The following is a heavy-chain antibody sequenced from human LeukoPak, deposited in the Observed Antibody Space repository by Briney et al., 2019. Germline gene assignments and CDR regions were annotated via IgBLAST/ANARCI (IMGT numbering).Heavy chain of an antibody. CDR1: GYTFTSYY. V-gene: IGHV1-8*02. CDR2: INPNSGNT. D-gene: IGHD5-18*01. CDR3: ARLFRGYSYGY. J-gene: IGHJ4*02. Sequence: GASVKVSCKASGYTFTSYYMHWVRQAPGQGLEWMGWINPNSGNTGYAQKFQGRVTMTRNTSISTAYMELSSLRSEDTAVYYCARLFRGYSYGYWGQGTLVTVSS.